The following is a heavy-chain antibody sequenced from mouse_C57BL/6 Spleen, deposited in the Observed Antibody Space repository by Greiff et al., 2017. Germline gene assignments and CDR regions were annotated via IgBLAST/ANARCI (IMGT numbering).Heavy chain of an antibody. J-gene: IGHJ3*01. CDR3: ARDGVRSGFAN. Sequence: VQLQQPGAELVRPGSSVKLSCKASGYTFTSYWMDWVKQRPGQGLEWIGNIYPSDSETHYNQKFKDKATLTVDKSSSTAYMQLSSLTSEDSAVYYCARDGVRSGFANWGQGTLVPVSA. CDR1: GYTFTSYW. CDR2: IYPSDSET. D-gene: IGHD1-1*01. V-gene: IGHV1-61*01.